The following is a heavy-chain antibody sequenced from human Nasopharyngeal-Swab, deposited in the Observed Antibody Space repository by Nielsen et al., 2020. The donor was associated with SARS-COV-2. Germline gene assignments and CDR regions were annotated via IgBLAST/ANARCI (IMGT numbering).Heavy chain of an antibody. Sequence: WIRQPPGKGREWVGRIKSKTDGGTTDYAAPVKGRFTISRDDSKNTLYLQMNSLKTEDTAVYYCTTDGTTTVTTWVDVWGKGTTVTVSS. J-gene: IGHJ6*04. V-gene: IGHV3-15*07. D-gene: IGHD4-17*01. CDR3: TTDGTTTVTTWVDV. CDR2: IKSKTDGGTT.